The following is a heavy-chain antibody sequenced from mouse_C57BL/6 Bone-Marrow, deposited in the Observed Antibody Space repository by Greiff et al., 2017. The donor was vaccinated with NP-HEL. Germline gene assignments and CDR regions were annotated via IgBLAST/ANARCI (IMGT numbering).Heavy chain of an antibody. Sequence: VQLKESGGDLVKPGGSLKLSCAASGFTFSSYGMSWVRQTPDKRLEWVATISSGGSYTYYPDSVKGRFTISRDNAKNTLYLQMSSLKSEDTAMYYCARHPLYYYGSSYWYFDVWGTGTTVTVSS. D-gene: IGHD1-1*01. CDR1: GFTFSSYG. CDR2: ISSGGSYT. V-gene: IGHV5-6*01. CDR3: ARHPLYYYGSSYWYFDV. J-gene: IGHJ1*03.